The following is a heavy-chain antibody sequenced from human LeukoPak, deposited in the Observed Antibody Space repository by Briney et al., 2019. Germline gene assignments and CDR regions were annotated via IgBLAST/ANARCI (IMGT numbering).Heavy chain of an antibody. CDR2: IVVGSGNT. D-gene: IGHD3-10*01. Sequence: SVKVSCEASGFTFTSSAMQWVRQARGQRLEWIGWIVVGSGNTNYAQKFQERVTITRDMSTSTAYMELSSLRSEDTTVYYCAAAGYFGSYYDYWGQGTLVTVSS. CDR1: GFTFTSSA. V-gene: IGHV1-58*02. J-gene: IGHJ4*02. CDR3: AAAGYFGSYYDY.